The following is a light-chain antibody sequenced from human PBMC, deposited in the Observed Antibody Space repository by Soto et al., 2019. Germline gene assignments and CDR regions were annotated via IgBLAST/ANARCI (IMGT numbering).Light chain of an antibody. V-gene: IGKV1-39*01. CDR1: QDINSY. CDR3: QHCYIDSEA. CDR2: AAS. J-gene: IGKJ1*01. Sequence: DIQMTQSPSTLFASVGDRVTITCQATQDINSYLNWYQQKPGKVPRLLIYAASSLQSGVPSRFSGSGSGTDFTLTISSLQPDDFATYYCQHCYIDSEAFGQGTKVDIK.